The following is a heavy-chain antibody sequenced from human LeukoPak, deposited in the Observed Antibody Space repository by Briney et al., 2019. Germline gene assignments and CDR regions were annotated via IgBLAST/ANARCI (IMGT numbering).Heavy chain of an antibody. D-gene: IGHD2-2*01. Sequence: GESLKISSKGSGYSIITYWIGWVRQMPGKGLEWMGIIYPGDSDTRYSPSFQGQVTISADKSISTAYLQWRSLKASDTAMYYCARRMYQPLVNFEYWGQRNMVTVSS. CDR3: ARRMYQPLVNFEY. CDR2: IYPGDSDT. CDR1: GYSIITYW. V-gene: IGHV5-51*01. J-gene: IGHJ4*02.